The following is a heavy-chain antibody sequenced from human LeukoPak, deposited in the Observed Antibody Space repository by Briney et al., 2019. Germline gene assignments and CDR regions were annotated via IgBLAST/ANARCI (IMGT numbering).Heavy chain of an antibody. V-gene: IGHV1-18*01. CDR1: GYTFTSYG. D-gene: IGHD6-19*01. CDR2: ISAYNGNT. CDR3: ARVYISGWSHLYYFDY. Sequence: GASVKVSCKASGYTFTSYGISWVRQAPGQGLEWMGWISAYNGNTNYAQKLQGRVTMTTDTSTSTAYMELRSLRSDDTAVYYCARVYISGWSHLYYFDYWGQGTLVTVSS. J-gene: IGHJ4*02.